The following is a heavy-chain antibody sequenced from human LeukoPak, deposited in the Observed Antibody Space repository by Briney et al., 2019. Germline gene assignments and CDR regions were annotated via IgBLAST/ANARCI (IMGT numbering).Heavy chain of an antibody. CDR1: GYSISSGYY. CDR3: ARVGGSGSYYSVLDWFDP. Sequence: SETLSLTCAVSGYSISSGYYWGWLRQPPGKGLEWIVSIYHSGSTYYNPSLKSRVTISVDTSKNQFSLKLSSVTAADTAVYYCARVGGSGSYYSVLDWFDPWGQGTLVTVSS. D-gene: IGHD3-10*01. V-gene: IGHV4-38-2*01. CDR2: IYHSGST. J-gene: IGHJ5*02.